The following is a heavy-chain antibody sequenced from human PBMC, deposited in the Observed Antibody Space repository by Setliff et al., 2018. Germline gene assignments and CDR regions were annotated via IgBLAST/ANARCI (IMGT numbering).Heavy chain of an antibody. J-gene: IGHJ6*02. CDR1: GGTISSYY. CDR2: IYYSGST. Sequence: PSATLSLTCTVSGGTISSYYWSWIRQPPGKGLEWIGYIYYSGSTNYNPSLKSRVTISVDTSKNQFSLKLSSVTAADTAVYYCARDRPIAAAGTFIRYYYYYGMDVWGQGTTVTVSS. CDR3: ARDRPIAAAGTFIRYYYYYGMDV. V-gene: IGHV4-59*01. D-gene: IGHD6-13*01.